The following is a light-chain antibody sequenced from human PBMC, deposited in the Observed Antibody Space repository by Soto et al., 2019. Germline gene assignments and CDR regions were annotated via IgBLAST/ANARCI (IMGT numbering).Light chain of an antibody. V-gene: IGKV3-15*01. J-gene: IGKJ1*01. Sequence: EIVMTQSPATLSVSTGERANLSCRASQSVSSNLAWYQQKPGQAPRLLIYGASTRATGIPARFSGSGSGTEFTLTISSLQSEDFAVYYCQQYNNWPLWTFGQGTKVDIK. CDR2: GAS. CDR3: QQYNNWPLWT. CDR1: QSVSSN.